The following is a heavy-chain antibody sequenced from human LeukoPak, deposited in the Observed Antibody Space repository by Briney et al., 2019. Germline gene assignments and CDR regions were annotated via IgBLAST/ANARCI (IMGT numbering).Heavy chain of an antibody. D-gene: IGHD5-18*01. CDR2: ISGSGGST. CDR1: GFTFSSYA. Sequence: GGSLRLSCVASGFTFSSYAMSWVRQAPGKGLEWVSAISGSGGSTYYADSVKGRFTISRDNSKNTLYLQMNSLRAEDTAVYYCAKDPDTAMAYYYYYGMDVWGQGTTVTVSS. J-gene: IGHJ6*02. CDR3: AKDPDTAMAYYYYYGMDV. V-gene: IGHV3-23*01.